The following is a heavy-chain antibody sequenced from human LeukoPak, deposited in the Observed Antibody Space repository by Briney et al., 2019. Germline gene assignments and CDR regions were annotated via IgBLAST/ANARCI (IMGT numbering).Heavy chain of an antibody. CDR1: GGSISSGGYY. CDR2: INHSGST. D-gene: IGHD4-17*01. J-gene: IGHJ6*02. V-gene: IGHV4-30-2*01. Sequence: PSQTLSLTCTVSGGSISSGGYYWSWIRQPPGKGLEWIGEINHSGSTNYNPSLKSRVTISVDTSKNQFSLKLSSVTAADTAVYYCARPAVTTEFDYYYYGMDVWGQGTTVTVSS. CDR3: ARPAVTTEFDYYYYGMDV.